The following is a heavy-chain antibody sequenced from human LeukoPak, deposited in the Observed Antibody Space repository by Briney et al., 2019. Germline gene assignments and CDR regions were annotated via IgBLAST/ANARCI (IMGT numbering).Heavy chain of an antibody. CDR2: ISSSGSTI. CDR1: GFTFSSYE. V-gene: IGHV3-48*03. D-gene: IGHD4-23*01. J-gene: IGHJ4*02. CDR3: ARATVVRPDYFDY. Sequence: PGGSLRLSCAASGFTFSSYEMNWVRQATGKGLEWVSYISSSGSTIYYADSVKGRFTISRDNAKNSLYLQMNSLRAEDTAVYYCARATVVRPDYFDYWGQGTLVTVSS.